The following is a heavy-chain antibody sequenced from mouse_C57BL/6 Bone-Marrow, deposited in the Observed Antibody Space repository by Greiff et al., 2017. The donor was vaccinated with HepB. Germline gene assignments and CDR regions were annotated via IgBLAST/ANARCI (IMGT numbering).Heavy chain of an antibody. CDR2: IDPSDSYT. CDR3: ARRGLPFDY. Sequence: VKLQQPGAELVRPGTSVKLSCKASGYTFTSYWMHWVKQRPGQGLEWIGVIDPSDSYTNYNQKFKGKATLTVDTSSSTAYMQLSSLTSEDSAVYYCARRGLPFDYWGQGTTLTVSS. V-gene: IGHV1-59*01. J-gene: IGHJ2*01. D-gene: IGHD2-4*01. CDR1: GYTFTSYW.